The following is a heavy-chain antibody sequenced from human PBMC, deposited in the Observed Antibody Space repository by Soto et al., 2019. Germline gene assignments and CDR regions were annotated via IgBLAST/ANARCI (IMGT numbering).Heavy chain of an antibody. D-gene: IGHD3-22*01. Sequence: EVQLLESGGGLVQPGGSLRLSCAASGFTFSRYAMSWVRQAPGKGLELVSAISGSGGSPYYADSVKGRFTIPRDNSKNTLYLQMNSLRAEDTAVYYCAIGITMIVVFITIYYCGQGTLVTVSS. V-gene: IGHV3-23*01. J-gene: IGHJ4*02. CDR3: AIGITMIVVFITIYY. CDR1: GFTFSRYA. CDR2: ISGSGGSP.